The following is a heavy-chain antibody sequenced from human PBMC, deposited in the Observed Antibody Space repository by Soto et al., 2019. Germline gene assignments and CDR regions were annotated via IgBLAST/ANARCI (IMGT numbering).Heavy chain of an antibody. CDR3: AHREDIISVAGMG. CDR2: IYWNEDK. J-gene: IGHJ4*02. CDR1: GFSLSTSGVG. Sequence: QITLKESGPTLVKPTQTLTLTFTFSGFSLSTSGVGVGWISQPPGKALEWLAAIYWNEDKRYRPSLKSRLTITKDTSKIHVVLTMTTMAPVDTATYYCAHREDIISVAGMGWGQGTLVTVSS. D-gene: IGHD6-19*01. V-gene: IGHV2-5*01.